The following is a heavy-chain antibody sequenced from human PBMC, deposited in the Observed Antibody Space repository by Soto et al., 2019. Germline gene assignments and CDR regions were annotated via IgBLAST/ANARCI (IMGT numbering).Heavy chain of an antibody. Sequence: QVHLVQSGAEVKKPGASVKVSCKASGYSFTDYYMHWVRQAPGQGLEWMGWINTKTGGTNYAQRVQGRVTMNGDTSINTASMELSRLRSDDTDVYYCARVGPTGWFDPWGQGTVVTVSS. CDR1: GYSFTDYY. V-gene: IGHV1-2*02. CDR3: ARVGPTGWFDP. J-gene: IGHJ5*02. CDR2: INTKTGGT.